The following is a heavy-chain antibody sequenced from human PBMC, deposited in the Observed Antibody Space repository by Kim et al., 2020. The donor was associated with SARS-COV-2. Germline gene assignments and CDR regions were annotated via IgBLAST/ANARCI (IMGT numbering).Heavy chain of an antibody. J-gene: IGHJ5*02. CDR1: GASISSTSYY. CDR2: IYHSGNT. Sequence: SETLSLTCTVSGASISSTSYYWGWIRQPPWKGLEWIGSIYHSGNTYYSPSLKSRVTISVDTSKSQFSLRLSSVTAADTAVYYCARAVYGSGKGWGPWGQGTLVTVSS. D-gene: IGHD3-10*01. V-gene: IGHV4-39*07. CDR3: ARAVYGSGKGWGP.